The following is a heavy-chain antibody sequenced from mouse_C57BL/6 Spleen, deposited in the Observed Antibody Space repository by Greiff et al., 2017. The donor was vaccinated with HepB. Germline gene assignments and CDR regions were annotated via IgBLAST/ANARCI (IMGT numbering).Heavy chain of an antibody. CDR1: GYTFTSYW. J-gene: IGHJ2*01. V-gene: IGHV1-52*01. CDR3: ALFITTVVADY. CDR2: IDPSDSET. D-gene: IGHD1-1*01. Sequence: VQLQQPGAELVRPGSSVKLSCKASGYTFTSYWMHWVKQRPIQGLEWIGNIDPSDSETHYNQKFKDKATLTVDKSSSTAYMQLSSLTSEDSAVYYCALFITTVVADYWGQGTTLTVSS.